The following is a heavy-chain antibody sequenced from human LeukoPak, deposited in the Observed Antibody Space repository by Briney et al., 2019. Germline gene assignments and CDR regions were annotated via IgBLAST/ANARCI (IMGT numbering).Heavy chain of an antibody. CDR2: IIPMFGTP. CDR1: GDTFTTYA. CDR3: ARAGIPGYCTNVTCSNWLDP. Sequence: SVKASCKTSGDTFTTYAIIWVRQAPGQGLEWMGGIIPMFGTPNYAQRLQGRVTITADKSTKTAYMELSSLRSEDTAVYYCARAGIPGYCTNVTCSNWLDPWGQGTLVTVSS. J-gene: IGHJ5*02. D-gene: IGHD2-8*01. V-gene: IGHV1-69*06.